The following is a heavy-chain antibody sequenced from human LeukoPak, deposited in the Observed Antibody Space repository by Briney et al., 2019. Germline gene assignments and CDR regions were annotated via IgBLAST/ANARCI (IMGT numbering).Heavy chain of an antibody. D-gene: IGHD6-13*01. CDR1: GYTFTGYY. V-gene: IGHV1-2*02. CDR2: INPNNGGT. CDR3: ARDQGISSYDAFDI. Sequence: GASVKVSCKASGYTFTGYYIHWFRQAPGQGLKWMGWINPNNGGTNYAQKFQGRVTMTRDTSISTAYMELSSLRSDDTAMYSCARDQGISSYDAFDIWGQGTMVTVSS. J-gene: IGHJ3*02.